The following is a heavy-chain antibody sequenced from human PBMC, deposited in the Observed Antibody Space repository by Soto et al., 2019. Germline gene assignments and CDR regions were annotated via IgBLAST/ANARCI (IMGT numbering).Heavy chain of an antibody. J-gene: IGHJ6*02. V-gene: IGHV3-23*01. CDR2: ISGNGETT. D-gene: IGHD3-10*01. CDR3: AKDHYSGSGSYTYYYFNYGMDV. CDR1: GFSLSDYA. Sequence: GGSLRLSCAASGFSLSDYAMSWVRQASGKRLEWVSTISGNGETTYYADSVKGRFTISRDSSKSSLFLQMSSLRAEDTAVYYCAKDHYSGSGSYTYYYFNYGMDVWGRGTTVTVSS.